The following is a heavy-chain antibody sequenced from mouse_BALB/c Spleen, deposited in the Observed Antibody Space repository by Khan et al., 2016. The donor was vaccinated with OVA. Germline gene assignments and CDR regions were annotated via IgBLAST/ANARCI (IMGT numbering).Heavy chain of an antibody. Sequence: EVELVESGGGLVKPGGSLKLSCAASGFTFSGYAMSWVRQTPEKRLEWVAEISKTGSNTYYPDTVTGRFTISRDNAKNTLYLEMSSLRSEDTAMYYYATDRYYGSSTDWFAYWGQGTLVTVSA. CDR3: ATDRYYGSSTDWFAY. J-gene: IGHJ3*01. D-gene: IGHD1-1*01. V-gene: IGHV5-9-4*01. CDR1: GFTFSGYA. CDR2: ISKTGSNT.